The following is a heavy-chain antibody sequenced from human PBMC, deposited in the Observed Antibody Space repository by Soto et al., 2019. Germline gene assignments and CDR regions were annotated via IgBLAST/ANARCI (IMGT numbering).Heavy chain of an antibody. D-gene: IGHD3-9*01. CDR2: IYYSGST. J-gene: IGHJ6*02. CDR1: GGSISSSSYY. Sequence: PSETLSLTCTVSGGSISSSSYYWGWIRQPPGKGLEWIGSIYYSGSTYYNPSLKSRVTISVDTSKNQFSLKLSSVTAADTAVYYCASEGSSVLRYFDWFPPNGMDVWGQGTTVT. CDR3: ASEGSSVLRYFDWFPPNGMDV. V-gene: IGHV4-39*01.